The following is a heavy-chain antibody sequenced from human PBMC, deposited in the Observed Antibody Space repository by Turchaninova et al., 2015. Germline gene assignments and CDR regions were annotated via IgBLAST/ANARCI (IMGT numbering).Heavy chain of an antibody. CDR2: IDWADDK. Sequence: QVTLRESGPALVKPTQTLTLTCTFSGFSLSTSGMCVSWIRQPPGKALEWLARIDWADDKYYSTSMTTRLTISKHTSKNPVVLTRTKMDPVDTATYYWARIVVPAATDQGSYYHYGMDVWGQGTTVTVSS. V-gene: IGHV2-70*15. CDR3: ARIVVPAATDQGSYYHYGMDV. J-gene: IGHJ6*02. CDR1: GFSLSTSGMC. D-gene: IGHD2-2*01.